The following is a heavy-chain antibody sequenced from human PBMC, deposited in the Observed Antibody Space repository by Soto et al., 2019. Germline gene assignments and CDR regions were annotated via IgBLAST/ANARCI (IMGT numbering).Heavy chain of an antibody. V-gene: IGHV1-8*01. D-gene: IGHD4-17*01. J-gene: IGHJ4*02. CDR2: MNPNSGNT. CDR1: GYTFTSHD. Sequence: QVQLVQSGAEVKKSGASVKVSCKASGYTFTSHDINWVRQATGQGLEWMGSMNPNSGNTGYAQKFQGRGTMTRNTPMSTAYMVLRSLRSEATAVYYCARWDYSVYASFDYWGQGTLVTVSS. CDR3: ARWDYSVYASFDY.